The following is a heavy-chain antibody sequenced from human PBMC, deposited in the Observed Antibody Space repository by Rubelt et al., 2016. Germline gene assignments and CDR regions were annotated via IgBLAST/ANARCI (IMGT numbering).Heavy chain of an antibody. CDR1: GFTFTSSA. J-gene: IGHJ6*02. D-gene: IGHD5-12*01. CDR3: AADSGYGPSMDV. Sequence: QMQLVQSGPEVKKPGTSVKVSCKASGFTFTSSAVQWVRQARGQRLEWIGWIVVGSGNTNYAQKYQERVTITRDMSTSTAYRELSSLRSEDTAVDYCAADSGYGPSMDVWGQGTTVTVSS. CDR2: IVVGSGNT. V-gene: IGHV1-58*01.